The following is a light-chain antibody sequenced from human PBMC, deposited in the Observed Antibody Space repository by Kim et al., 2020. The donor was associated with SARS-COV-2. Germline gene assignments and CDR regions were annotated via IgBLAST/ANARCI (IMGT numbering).Light chain of an antibody. V-gene: IGKV3-20*01. CDR2: RAS. J-gene: IGKJ1*01. CDR3: HQYDTSPVT. CDR1: QNLRSNQ. Sequence: SPGERATLSCRASQNLRSNQFAWYQQKPGHGPRFLIYRASNSATGIPDRFSGSGSGADFTLTIARLEPEAFAVYHCHQYDTSPVTFGQGTKVDIK.